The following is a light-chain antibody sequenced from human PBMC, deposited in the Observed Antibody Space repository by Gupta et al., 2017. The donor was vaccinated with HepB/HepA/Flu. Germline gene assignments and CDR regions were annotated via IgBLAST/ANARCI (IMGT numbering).Light chain of an antibody. J-gene: IGLJ2*01. CDR2: DVS. Sequence: QSALTQPASVSGAPGQSITVPCIGSSSDVGGYNYVSWYQQHPGKAPKLIIYDVSNRPPGISPRFSGSKSGYTASLTISGLQDEDEADYYCRSYMNTRTVVFGGGTKLTVL. CDR3: RSYMNTRTVV. CDR1: SSDVGGYNY. V-gene: IGLV2-14*03.